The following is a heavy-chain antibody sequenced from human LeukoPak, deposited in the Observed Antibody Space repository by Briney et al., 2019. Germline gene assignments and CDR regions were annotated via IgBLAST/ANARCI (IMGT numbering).Heavy chain of an antibody. CDR1: GGSIGSGYY. Sequence: SETLSLTCTVSGGSIGSGYYWAWIRQPPGKGLEWIGSIHCGGTTHYNPSLQSRVTISADTSKNQFALDLRSVTAADTAVYYCTRDIGDFVSDFWGQGTLVTVSS. V-gene: IGHV4-39*02. J-gene: IGHJ4*02. CDR3: TRDIGDFVSDF. CDR2: IHCGGTT. D-gene: IGHD2-21*02.